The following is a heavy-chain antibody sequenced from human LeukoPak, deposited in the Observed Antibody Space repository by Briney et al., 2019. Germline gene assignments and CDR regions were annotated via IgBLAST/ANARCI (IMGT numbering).Heavy chain of an antibody. Sequence: PGGSLRLSCEASVFTFSNSAMSWVRQAPGKGLECVSATTGSGGSTFYADSVRGRFIISRDSSKNTLYLQMISLRAEDTAMYYCAKDLVRGADCWGQGTLVTVSS. CDR2: TTGSGGST. CDR3: AKDLVRGADC. J-gene: IGHJ4*02. CDR1: VFTFSNSA. V-gene: IGHV3-23*01. D-gene: IGHD3-10*01.